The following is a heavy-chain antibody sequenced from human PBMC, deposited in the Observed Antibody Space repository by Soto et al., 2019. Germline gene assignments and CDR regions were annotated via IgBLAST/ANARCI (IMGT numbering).Heavy chain of an antibody. CDR1: DFTLSSYG. Sequence: EVQLLESGGGLVQPGGSLRLSCAASDFTLSSYGMTWVRQPPGKGLEWVSTIRGRGATTYYADSVKGRFTISRDDSQNKLYLQMNSLRVDDTAVYFCAKDVNYDVLAGYYYPWGQGTRVTVSS. V-gene: IGHV3-23*01. CDR2: IRGRGATT. J-gene: IGHJ5*02. CDR3: AKDVNYDVLAGYYYP. D-gene: IGHD3-9*01.